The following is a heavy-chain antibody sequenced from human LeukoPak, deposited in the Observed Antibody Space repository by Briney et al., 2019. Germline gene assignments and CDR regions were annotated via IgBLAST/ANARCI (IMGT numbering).Heavy chain of an antibody. CDR3: ARELAVTRRFDY. CDR2: IYYSGST. CDR1: GGSISSYY. Sequence: SETLSLTCTVSGGSISSYYWSWIRQPPGKGLEWIGYIYYSGSTNYNPSLKSRVTISVDTSKNQFSLKLSSVTAADTAVYYCARELAVTRRFDYWGQGTLVTVSS. V-gene: IGHV4-59*12. J-gene: IGHJ4*02. D-gene: IGHD4-17*01.